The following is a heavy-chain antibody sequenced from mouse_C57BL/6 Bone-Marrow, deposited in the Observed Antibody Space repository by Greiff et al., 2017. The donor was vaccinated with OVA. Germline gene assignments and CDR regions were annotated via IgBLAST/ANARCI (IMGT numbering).Heavy chain of an antibody. CDR3: ARGGGFYAMDY. D-gene: IGHD1-1*02. V-gene: IGHV1-54*01. CDR1: RYAFTNYL. CDR2: INPGSGGT. J-gene: IGHJ4*01. Sequence: VQLQQSGAELVRPGTSVKVSCKASRYAFTNYLIEWVKQRPGQGLEWIGVINPGSGGTNYNEKFKGKATLTADKSSSTAYMQLSSLTSEDSAVYFCARGGGFYAMDYWGQGTSVTVSS.